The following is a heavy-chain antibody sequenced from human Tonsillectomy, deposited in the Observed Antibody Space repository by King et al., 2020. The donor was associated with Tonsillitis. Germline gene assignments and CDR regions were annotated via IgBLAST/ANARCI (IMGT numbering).Heavy chain of an antibody. CDR2: INPSGGST. CDR1: GYTFTSYF. D-gene: IGHD1-26*01. CDR3: ATGGVAWEVRPDYYGMDV. V-gene: IGHV1-46*01. J-gene: IGHJ6*02. Sequence: VQLVESGAEVKKPGASVKVSCKASGYTFTSYFMHWVRQAPGQGLEWMGIINPSGGSTTYAQKFQGRVTMTRDTSTTTVSMELSSLRSEDTAVYDCATGGVAWEVRPDYYGMDVWGQGATVTVSS.